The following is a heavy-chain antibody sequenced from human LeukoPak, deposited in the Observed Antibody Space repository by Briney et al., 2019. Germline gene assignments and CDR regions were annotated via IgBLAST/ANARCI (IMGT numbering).Heavy chain of an antibody. D-gene: IGHD5-24*01. J-gene: IGHJ4*02. CDR3: ARDGYNYPSSAGY. V-gene: IGHV1-2*02. CDR1: GYTFTGYY. Sequence: ASVKVSCKASGYTFTGYYMHWVRQAPGQGLEWMGWINPNSGGTNYAQKFQGRVTMARDTSISTAYMELSRLRSDDTAVYYCARDGYNYPSSAGYWGQGTLVTVSS. CDR2: INPNSGGT.